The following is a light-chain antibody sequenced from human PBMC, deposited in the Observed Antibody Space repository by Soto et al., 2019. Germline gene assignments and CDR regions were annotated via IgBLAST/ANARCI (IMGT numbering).Light chain of an antibody. CDR3: QPSYSTPT. J-gene: IGKJ1*01. CDR2: AAS. Sequence: DIQMTPSPSSLSASVGDRVTITCRASQSLSSYLNWYQQKPGKAPKLLIYAASSLHSGVPSRFRGSGSWTDFTLTSSILQPEAFATYYCQPSYSTPTFGQGTKVEIK. CDR1: QSLSSY. V-gene: IGKV1-39*01.